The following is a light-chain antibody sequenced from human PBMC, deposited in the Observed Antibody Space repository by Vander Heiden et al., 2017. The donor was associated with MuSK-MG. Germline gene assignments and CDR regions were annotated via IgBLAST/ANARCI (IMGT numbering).Light chain of an antibody. CDR2: AAS. Sequence: IQITPSPSSLSASVGDRVTITCRAGQSISDYLNWYQQKRGKAPRLLIYAASSLQSGVPSRFSGSGSGTDFTLTISSLQPEDFATYYCQQSYSTPWTFGQGTKVEIK. V-gene: IGKV1-39*01. CDR3: QQSYSTPWT. J-gene: IGKJ1*01. CDR1: QSISDY.